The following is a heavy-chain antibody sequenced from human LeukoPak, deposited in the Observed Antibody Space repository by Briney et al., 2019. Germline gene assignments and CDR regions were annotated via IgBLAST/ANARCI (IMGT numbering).Heavy chain of an antibody. CDR2: IKSKTDGGTT. J-gene: IGHJ1*01. Sequence: GGSLRLSSAASGVTFSNAWMSWVRQAPGKGLEWVGRIKSKTDGGTTDYAAPVKDRFTISRDDSKNTLYLQMNSLKTEDTAVYYCTSRLGSWYVYFQHWGQGTLVTVSS. CDR1: GVTFSNAW. CDR3: TSRLGSWYVYFQH. V-gene: IGHV3-15*01. D-gene: IGHD6-13*01.